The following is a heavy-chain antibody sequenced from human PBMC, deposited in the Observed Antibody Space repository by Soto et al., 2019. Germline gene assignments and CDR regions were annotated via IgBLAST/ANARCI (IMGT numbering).Heavy chain of an antibody. CDR2: INADGSDT. CDR3: ARDSTTGLDY. Sequence: EVQLVESGGDSVQPGGSLRLSCAASGFTFSSDWMHWVRQPPGKGLVWVSRINADGSDTDYADSVKGRFIISSDNAKSTLYLHMNTVRAADTAIYFCARDSTTGLDYWGQGTLVTVSS. CDR1: GFTFSSDW. J-gene: IGHJ4*02. V-gene: IGHV3-74*01. D-gene: IGHD4-17*01.